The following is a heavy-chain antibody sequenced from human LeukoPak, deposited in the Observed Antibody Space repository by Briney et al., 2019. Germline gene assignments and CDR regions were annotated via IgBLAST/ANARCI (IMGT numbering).Heavy chain of an antibody. D-gene: IGHD5-12*01. CDR1: GFAFNSYD. Sequence: QPGRSLRLSCAASGFAFNSYDMHWVRQAPGKGLEWVAVISYDGSNKYYADSLKGRFTISRDNPKNTLYLQMNSLRTEDTAVYYCAKDFRGYSDYWGQGPLVTASS. J-gene: IGHJ4*02. CDR3: AKDFRGYSDY. V-gene: IGHV3-30*18. CDR2: ISYDGSNK.